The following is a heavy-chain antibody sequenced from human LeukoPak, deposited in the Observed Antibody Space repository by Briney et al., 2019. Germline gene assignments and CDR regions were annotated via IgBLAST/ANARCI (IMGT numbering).Heavy chain of an antibody. CDR1: GYTFTSYD. CDR3: ARAPAIVVVRFDP. D-gene: IGHD2-2*01. V-gene: IGHV1-8*03. CDR2: MNPNSGNT. J-gene: IGHJ5*02. Sequence: RASVKVSCKASGYTFTSYDINWVRQATGQGLEWMGWMNPNSGNTGYAQKFQGRVTITRNTSISTAYMELSSLRSEDTAVYYCARAPAIVVVRFDPWGQGTLVTVSS.